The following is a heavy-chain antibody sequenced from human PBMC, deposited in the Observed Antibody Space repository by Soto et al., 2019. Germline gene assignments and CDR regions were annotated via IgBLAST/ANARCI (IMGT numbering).Heavy chain of an antibody. CDR1: GGSFSGYY. CDR2: INHSGST. V-gene: IGHV4-34*01. Sequence: SETLSLTCAVYGGSFSGYYWSWIRQPPGKGLEWIGEINHSGSTNYNPSLKSRVTISVDTSKNQFSLKLSSVTAADTAVYYCARVEITGTINWFDPWGQGTLATVSS. CDR3: ARVEITGTINWFDP. D-gene: IGHD1-7*01. J-gene: IGHJ5*02.